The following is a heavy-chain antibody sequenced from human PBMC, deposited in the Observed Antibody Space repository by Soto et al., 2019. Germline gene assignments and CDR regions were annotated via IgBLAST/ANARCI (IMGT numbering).Heavy chain of an antibody. V-gene: IGHV4-34*01. J-gene: IGHJ6*02. Sequence: SETLSLTCAVYGGSFSGYYWSWIRQPPGKGLEWIGEINHSGSTNYNPSLKSRVTISVDTSKNQFSLKLSSVTASDTAVYYCAPLSVSLSGPYGIHVWGQGTTVTVSS. D-gene: IGHD2-15*01. CDR2: INHSGST. CDR1: GGSFSGYY. CDR3: APLSVSLSGPYGIHV.